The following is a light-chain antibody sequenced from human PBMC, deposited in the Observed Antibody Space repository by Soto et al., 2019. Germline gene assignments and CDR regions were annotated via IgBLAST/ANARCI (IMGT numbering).Light chain of an antibody. Sequence: QSALTQPASVSGSPGQSITISCTGTSSDVGGYNYVSWYQQHPGKAPKLIIYEVSNRPSGVSNRFSGSKSGNTASLTISGLQAEDEADYYCTSYTSKSTGVFGTGTKLTVI. CDR1: SSDVGGYNY. V-gene: IGLV2-14*01. CDR2: EVS. CDR3: TSYTSKSTGV. J-gene: IGLJ1*01.